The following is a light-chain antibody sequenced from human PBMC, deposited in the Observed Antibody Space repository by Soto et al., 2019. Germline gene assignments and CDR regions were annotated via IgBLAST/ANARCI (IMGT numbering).Light chain of an antibody. J-gene: IGLJ1*01. V-gene: IGLV2-23*02. CDR1: SSDFGSYNL. Sequence: QSVLTQPASVSGSPGQSITISCTGRSSDFGSYNLVSWYQQHPGKAPKLLIYKVTKRPSGVSNRFSGSKSGNTASLTISGLQAEDEADYYCCSYAGSSTFYVFGTGTKVTVL. CDR2: KVT. CDR3: CSYAGSSTFYV.